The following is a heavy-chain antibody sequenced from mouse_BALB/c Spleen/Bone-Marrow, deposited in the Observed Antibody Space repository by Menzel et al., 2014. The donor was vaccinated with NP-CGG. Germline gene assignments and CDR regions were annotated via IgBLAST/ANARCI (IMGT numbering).Heavy chain of an antibody. D-gene: IGHD2-1*01. CDR1: GYTFTSSW. Sequence: QVQLQQSGSVLLRPGASVKLSCTASGYTFTSSWMHWAKQRPGQCLEWIGEIHPNSGNTNYNEKFKGKATLTVDTSSSTASVDLSSLTAEDSAVYYCAREKIYGNYLWYFDVWGAGTMVTVSS. J-gene: IGHJ1*01. CDR3: AREKIYGNYLWYFDV. CDR2: IHPNSGNT. V-gene: IGHV1S130*01.